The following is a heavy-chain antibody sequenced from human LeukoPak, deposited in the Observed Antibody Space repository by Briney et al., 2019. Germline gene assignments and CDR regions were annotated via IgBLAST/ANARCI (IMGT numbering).Heavy chain of an antibody. V-gene: IGHV4-4*09. CDR3: ARLGSGLYCTNGVCEHDY. CDR2: IYTSGST. CDR1: GGSISSYY. D-gene: IGHD2-8*01. Sequence: SETLSLTCTVSGGSISSYYWSWIRQPPGKGLEWIGYIYTSGSTNYNPSLKSRVTISVDTSKNQFSLKLSSVTAADTAMYYCARLGSGLYCTNGVCEHDYWGQGTLVTVSS. J-gene: IGHJ4*02.